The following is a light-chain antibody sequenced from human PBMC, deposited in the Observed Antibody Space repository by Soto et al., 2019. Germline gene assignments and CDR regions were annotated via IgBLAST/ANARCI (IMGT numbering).Light chain of an antibody. Sequence: EIVMTQSPATLSVSPGERPTLSCRASQSARSSLAWYQQKPGQAPRVLIYGASIRATGIPDRFSGSGSETDFTLTISRLEPEDFAVYYCQQYGTSPRTFGQGTKVDIK. CDR2: GAS. V-gene: IGKV3-20*01. J-gene: IGKJ1*01. CDR1: QSARSS. CDR3: QQYGTSPRT.